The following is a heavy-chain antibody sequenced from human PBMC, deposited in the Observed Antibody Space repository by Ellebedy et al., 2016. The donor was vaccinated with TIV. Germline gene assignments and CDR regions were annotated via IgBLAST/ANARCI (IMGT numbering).Heavy chain of an antibody. D-gene: IGHD5-24*01. CDR3: ARLMEVATVVFYYGMDV. V-gene: IGHV3-30-3*01. CDR1: GFIFSNYA. Sequence: GGSLRLXXAASGFIFSNYAMHWARQAPGKGLEWVAVMSYNGGQKYHADSVQGRFTISRDNSRNTLYLEMNSLKGEDTAVYYCARLMEVATVVFYYGMDVWGQGTTVTVSS. J-gene: IGHJ6*02. CDR2: MSYNGGQK.